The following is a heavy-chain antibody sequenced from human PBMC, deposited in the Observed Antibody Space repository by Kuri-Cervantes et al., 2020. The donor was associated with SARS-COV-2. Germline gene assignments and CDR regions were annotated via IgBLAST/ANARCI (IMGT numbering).Heavy chain of an antibody. Sequence: SCAVSGGSISSSNWWSWVRQPPGKGLEWIGEIYHSGSTNYNPSLKSRVTISVDKSKNQFSLKLSSVTAADTAVYYCARDPNYDSSGYYGLTFDYWGQGTLFTVSS. D-gene: IGHD3-22*01. V-gene: IGHV4-4*02. J-gene: IGHJ4*02. CDR1: GGSISSSNW. CDR3: ARDPNYDSSGYYGLTFDY. CDR2: IYHSGST.